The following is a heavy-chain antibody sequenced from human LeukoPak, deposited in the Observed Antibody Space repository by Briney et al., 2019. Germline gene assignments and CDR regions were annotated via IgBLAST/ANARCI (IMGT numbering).Heavy chain of an antibody. CDR1: GGSFSGYY. CDR2: INHSGST. CDR3: ARGRHNCSSTSCYPGYAFDI. D-gene: IGHD2-2*01. J-gene: IGHJ3*02. Sequence: SETLSLTCAVYGGSFSGYYWSWLRQPPGKGLEWIGEINHSGSTNYNPSLKSRVTISVDTSKNQFSLKLSSVTAADTAVYYCARGRHNCSSTSCYPGYAFDIWGQGTMVTVSS. V-gene: IGHV4-34*01.